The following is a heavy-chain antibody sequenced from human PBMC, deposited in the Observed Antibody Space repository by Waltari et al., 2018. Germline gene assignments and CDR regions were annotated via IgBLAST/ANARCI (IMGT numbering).Heavy chain of an antibody. D-gene: IGHD3-10*01. CDR2: IYSSGTT. Sequence: QVQLQESGPRLVKPSQTLSLTCTVSGVSISSGTYYWSWIRQSAGRGLEWIGRIYSSGTTKYNPSLKSRVSISIDRSKNQFFVRLTSATAADSAIYYWVRDWGGDDSGSVWGRGAPVTVSS. V-gene: IGHV4-61*02. CDR1: GVSISSGTYY. J-gene: IGHJ4*02. CDR3: VRDWGGDDSGSV.